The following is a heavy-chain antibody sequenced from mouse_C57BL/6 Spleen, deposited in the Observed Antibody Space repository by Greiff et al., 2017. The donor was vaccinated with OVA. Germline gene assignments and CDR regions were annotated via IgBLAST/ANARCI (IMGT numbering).Heavy chain of an antibody. V-gene: IGHV1-62-2*01. CDR2: FYPGSGSI. J-gene: IGHJ4*01. CDR3: ARHGGDYYGSSSLAMDY. D-gene: IGHD1-1*01. Sequence: QVHVKQSGAELVKPGASVKLSCKASGYTFTEYTIHWVKQRSGQGLEWIGWFYPGSGSIKYNEKFKDKATLTADKSSSTVYMELSRLTSEDSAVYFCARHGGDYYGSSSLAMDYWGQGTSVTVSS. CDR1: GYTFTEYT.